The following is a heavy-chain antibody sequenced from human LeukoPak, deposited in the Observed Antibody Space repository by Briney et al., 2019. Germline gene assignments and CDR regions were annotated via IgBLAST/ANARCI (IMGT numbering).Heavy chain of an antibody. CDR2: IDYSGST. CDR1: GGSISSYY. J-gene: IGHJ4*02. D-gene: IGHD6-19*01. Sequence: SETLSLTCTVSGGSISSYYWSWIRQPPGKGLEWIGSIDYSGSTYYNPSLKSRATISIDMSKNQFSLQLSSVTAADTAVYYCAREYTLYRSGWFLDYWGQGSVVTVSS. CDR3: AREYTLYRSGWFLDY. V-gene: IGHV4-59*12.